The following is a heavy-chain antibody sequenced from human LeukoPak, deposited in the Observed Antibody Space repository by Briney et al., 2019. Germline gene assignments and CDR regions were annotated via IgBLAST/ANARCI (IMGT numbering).Heavy chain of an antibody. V-gene: IGHV4-31*03. J-gene: IGHJ3*02. CDR2: IYYSGST. D-gene: IGHD6-19*01. CDR1: GGSISSGGYY. CDR3: ARSEAVAGNDAFDI. Sequence: SETLSLTCTVSGGSISSGGYYWSWIRQHPGKGLEWIGYIYYSGSTYYNPSLKSRVTISVDTSKNQFSLKLSSVTAADTAVYYCARSEAVAGNDAFDIWGQGTMVTVSS.